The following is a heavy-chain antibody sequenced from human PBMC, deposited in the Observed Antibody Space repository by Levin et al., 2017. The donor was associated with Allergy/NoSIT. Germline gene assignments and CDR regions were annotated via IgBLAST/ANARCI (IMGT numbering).Heavy chain of an antibody. Sequence: GESLKISCAASGFTFSSYGMHWVRQAPGKGLEWVAVISYDGSNEYYADSVKGRFTISRDNSKNTLYLQMNSLRAEDTAVYYCAKDCVVVGISGGCHWGQGTLVTVSS. D-gene: IGHD2-15*01. J-gene: IGHJ4*02. V-gene: IGHV3-30*18. CDR2: ISYDGSNE. CDR3: AKDCVVVGISGGCH. CDR1: GFTFSSYG.